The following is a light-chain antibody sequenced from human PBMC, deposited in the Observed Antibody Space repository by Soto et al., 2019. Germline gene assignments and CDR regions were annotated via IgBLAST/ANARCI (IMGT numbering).Light chain of an antibody. V-gene: IGKV3-15*01. Sequence: EIVWTQSPGTLSLSPGERATLSCRASQSVSSGYLAWYQQKPGQAPRLLIYGASTRATGIPARFSGSGSGTEFTLTISSLQSEDFAVYYCQQYNVWPPLFGQGTRLEIK. CDR2: GAS. CDR1: QSVSSGY. J-gene: IGKJ5*01. CDR3: QQYNVWPPL.